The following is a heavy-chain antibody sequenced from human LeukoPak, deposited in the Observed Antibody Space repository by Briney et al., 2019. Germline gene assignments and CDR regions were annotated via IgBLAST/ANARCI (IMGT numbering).Heavy chain of an antibody. Sequence: GASVKVSCKASGYTFTAYFMHWVRQAPGQGLEWMGWINPHSGGRNYAQKFQGRVTMTRDTSISTAYMELSRLRSDDTAVYYCARGDRYCISTNCSPDYWGQGTLVTASS. D-gene: IGHD2-2*01. CDR3: ARGDRYCISTNCSPDY. CDR1: GYTFTAYF. V-gene: IGHV1-2*02. J-gene: IGHJ4*02. CDR2: INPHSGGR.